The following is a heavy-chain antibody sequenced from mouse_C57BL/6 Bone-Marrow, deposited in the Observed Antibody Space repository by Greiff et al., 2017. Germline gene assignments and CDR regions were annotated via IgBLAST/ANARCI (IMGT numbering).Heavy chain of an antibody. D-gene: IGHD1-2*01. J-gene: IGHJ1*03. V-gene: IGHV1-63*01. CDR3: ARYYGHWYFDV. CDR1: GYTFTNYW. CDR2: IYPGGGYT. Sequence: QVQLQQSGAELVRPGTSVKMSCKASGYTFTNYWIGWAKQRPGHGLEWIGDIYPGGGYTNYNEKFKGKATLTADTSSSTAYMQFSSLTSEDSAIYSCARYYGHWYFDVWGTGTTVTVSS.